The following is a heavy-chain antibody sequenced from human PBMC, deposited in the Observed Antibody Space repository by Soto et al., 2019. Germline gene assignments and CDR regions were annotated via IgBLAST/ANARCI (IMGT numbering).Heavy chain of an antibody. V-gene: IGHV3-30-3*01. Sequence: QVQLVESGGGVVQPGRSLRLSCAASGFTFSNYAMHWVRQAPGKGLEWVAVISYYGTNEYYTDSVKGRFTVSRYNSMNTLYLLFNSLRTEDTAVYWCARPEVVATIRDAFDIWGQGTMVTVSS. CDR3: ARPEVVATIRDAFDI. CDR1: GFTFSNYA. CDR2: ISYYGTNE. J-gene: IGHJ3*02. D-gene: IGHD5-12*01.